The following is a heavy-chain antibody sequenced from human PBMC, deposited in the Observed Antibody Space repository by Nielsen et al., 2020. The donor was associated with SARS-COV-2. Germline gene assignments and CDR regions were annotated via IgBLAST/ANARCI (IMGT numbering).Heavy chain of an antibody. Sequence: SETLSLTCAVYGGSFSGYYWSWIRQPPGKGLEWIGEINHSGSTNYNPSLKSRVTISVDTFKNQFSLKLSSVTAADTAVYYCARVQPSGTHYHWGQGTLVTVSS. CDR2: INHSGST. CDR1: GGSFSGYY. J-gene: IGHJ5*02. CDR3: ARVQPSGTHYH. D-gene: IGHD1-26*01. V-gene: IGHV4-34*01.